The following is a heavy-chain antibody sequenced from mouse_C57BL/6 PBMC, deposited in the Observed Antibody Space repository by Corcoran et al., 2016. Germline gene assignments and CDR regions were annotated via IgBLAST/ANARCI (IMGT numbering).Heavy chain of an antibody. CDR3: ARKSCDWYFDV. Sequence: EVQQQQSGPVMVKPGASVKMSCKASGYTFTDYYMNWVKQSHGKSLEWIGVINPYNGGTSYNQKFKGKATLTVDKSSSTTYMELNSLTSEDSAVYYCARKSCDWYFDVWGTGTTVTVSS. V-gene: IGHV1-19*01. CDR1: GYTFTDYY. J-gene: IGHJ1*03. CDR2: INPYNGGT.